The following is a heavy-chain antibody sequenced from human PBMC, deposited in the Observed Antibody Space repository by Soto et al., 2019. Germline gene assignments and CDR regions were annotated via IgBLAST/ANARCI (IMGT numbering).Heavy chain of an antibody. J-gene: IGHJ4*02. CDR2: ISYDGSNK. CDR1: GFTFSSYA. CDR3: AKNQERELPRVIDF. Sequence: GGSLRLSCAASGFTFSSYAMHWVRQAPGKGLEWVAVISYDGSNKYYADSVKGRFTISRDNSKNTLYLQMNSLRAEDTAVYYCAKNQERELPRVIDFWGQGTLVTVSS. D-gene: IGHD1-7*01. V-gene: IGHV3-30-3*02.